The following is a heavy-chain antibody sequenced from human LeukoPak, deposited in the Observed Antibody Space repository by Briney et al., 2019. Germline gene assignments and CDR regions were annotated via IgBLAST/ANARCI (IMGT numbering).Heavy chain of an antibody. CDR2: IIPIFGTA. CDR1: GYTLTELS. V-gene: IGHV1-69*13. J-gene: IGHJ4*02. CDR3: ARRDHYDFWSGYSFDY. Sequence: ASVKVSCKVSGYTLTELSMHWVRQAPGKGLEWMGGIIPIFGTANYAQKFQGRVTITADESTSTAYMELSSLRSEDTAVYYCARRDHYDFWSGYSFDYWGQGTLVTVSS. D-gene: IGHD3-3*01.